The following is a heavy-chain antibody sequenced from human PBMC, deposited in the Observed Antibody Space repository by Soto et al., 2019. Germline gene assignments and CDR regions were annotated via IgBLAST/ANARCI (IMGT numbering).Heavy chain of an antibody. D-gene: IGHD6-6*01. J-gene: IGHJ6*02. CDR3: AKDQETAARDYYYYGMDV. Sequence: QVQLVESGGGVVQPGRSLRLSCAASGFTFSSYGMHWVRQAPGKGLEWVAVISYDGSNKYYADSVKGRFTISRDNSKNTLYLQMNSLRAEDTAVYYCAKDQETAARDYYYYGMDVWGQGTTVTVSS. CDR2: ISYDGSNK. V-gene: IGHV3-30*18. CDR1: GFTFSSYG.